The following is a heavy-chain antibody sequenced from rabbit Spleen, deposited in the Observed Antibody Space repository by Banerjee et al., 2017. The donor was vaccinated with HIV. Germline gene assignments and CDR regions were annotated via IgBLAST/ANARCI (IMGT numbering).Heavy chain of an antibody. J-gene: IGHJ4*01. D-gene: IGHD2-1*01. CDR3: ARGSAAMTMVITGFYLNL. V-gene: IGHV1S40*01. CDR1: GFSFSSNYY. CDR2: IYGDRSGST. Sequence: QSLEESGGDLVKPEGSLTLTCTASGFSFSSNYYMCWVRQAPGKGLECIACIYGDRSGSTYYSSWAKGRFTISRTSSTPVTLEMTSLTAADTATYFCARGSAAMTMVITGFYLNLWGPGTLVTVS.